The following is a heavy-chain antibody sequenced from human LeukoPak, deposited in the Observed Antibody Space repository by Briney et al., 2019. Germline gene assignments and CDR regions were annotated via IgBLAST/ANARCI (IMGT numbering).Heavy chain of an antibody. V-gene: IGHV3-23*01. CDR1: GFTFDDYG. J-gene: IGHJ4*02. CDR2: ISPNGVIT. CDR3: ARERGRGQVSPYFDY. Sequence: GGSLRLSCAASGFTFDDYGMNWVRQAPGKGLEWVSGISPNGVITYYADSVKGRFTISRDNSNNTLFLHLNSLRGEDTAVYYCARERGRGQVSPYFDYWGQGTLVTVSS. D-gene: IGHD6-6*01.